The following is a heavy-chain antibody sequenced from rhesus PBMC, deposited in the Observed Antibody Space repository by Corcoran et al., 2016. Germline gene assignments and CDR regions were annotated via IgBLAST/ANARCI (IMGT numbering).Heavy chain of an antibody. CDR2: VDHEDGEA. D-gene: IGHD4-29*01. J-gene: IGHJ4*01. CDR1: GYTFTDYY. Sequence: EVQLVQSGAEVKKPGASVKISCKAAGYTFTDYYLHWVRQAPGKGPEWMGRVDHEDGEAIHAQKFQDRFTITADTSTDTAYMELSSLRSEDTAVYYCASSPPYFDYWGQGVLVTVSS. CDR3: ASSPPYFDY. V-gene: IGHV1-111*02.